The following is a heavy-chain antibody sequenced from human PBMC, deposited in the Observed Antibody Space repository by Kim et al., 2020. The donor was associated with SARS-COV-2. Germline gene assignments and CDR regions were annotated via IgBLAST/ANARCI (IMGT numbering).Heavy chain of an antibody. J-gene: IGHJ6*02. CDR2: IYYSGST. CDR3: ASSQGSPGYYYYYGMDV. V-gene: IGHV4-59*08. CDR1: GGSISSYY. D-gene: IGHD2-15*01. Sequence: SETLSLTCTVSGGSISSYYWSWIRQPPGKGLEWIGYIYYSGSTNYNPSLKSRVTISVDTSKNQFSLKLSSVTAADTAVYYCASSQGSPGYYYYYGMDVWGQGTTVTVSS.